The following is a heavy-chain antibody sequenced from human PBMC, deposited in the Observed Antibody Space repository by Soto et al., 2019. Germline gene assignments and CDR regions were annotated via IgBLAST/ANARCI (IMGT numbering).Heavy chain of an antibody. V-gene: IGHV1-2*04. CDR2: INPNSGGT. Sequence: ASVKVSCKASGYTFTGYYMHWVRQAPGQGLEWMGWINPNSGGTNYAQKFQGWVTMTRDTSISTAYMEPSRLRSDDTAVYYCARTLRYSSGWYYFDYWGQGTLVTVSS. CDR3: ARTLRYSSGWYYFDY. J-gene: IGHJ4*02. D-gene: IGHD6-19*01. CDR1: GYTFTGYY.